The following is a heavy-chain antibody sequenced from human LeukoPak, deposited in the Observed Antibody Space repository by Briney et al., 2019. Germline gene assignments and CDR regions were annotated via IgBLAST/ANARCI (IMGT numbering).Heavy chain of an antibody. J-gene: IGHJ4*02. Sequence: SETLSLTCSVFGDSISSSSYYWGWLRQPPGKGLEWVGDIYHNGNTYYSPSLKSRVTISVDTSANQFSLKLRSVTATDTAVFYCARHRLQSLLTEYFDHWGRGTLVTVSS. CDR2: IYHNGNT. CDR3: ARHRLQSLLTEYFDH. CDR1: GDSISSSSYY. V-gene: IGHV4-39*01. D-gene: IGHD3-16*02.